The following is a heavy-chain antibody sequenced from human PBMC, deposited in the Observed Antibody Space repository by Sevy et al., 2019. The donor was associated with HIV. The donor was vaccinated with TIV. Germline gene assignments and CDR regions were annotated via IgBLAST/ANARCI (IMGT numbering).Heavy chain of an antibody. CDR3: ARDRAGSSSSGNYFDY. J-gene: IGHJ4*02. CDR2: INHSGST. Sequence: SETLSLTCAVYGGSFSGYYWSWIRQPPGKGLEWIGEINHSGSTNYNPSLKSRVTISVDTSKNQFSLKLSSVTAADTAVYYCARDRAGSSSSGNYFDYWGQGTLVTVSS. CDR1: GGSFSGYY. V-gene: IGHV4-34*01. D-gene: IGHD6-6*01.